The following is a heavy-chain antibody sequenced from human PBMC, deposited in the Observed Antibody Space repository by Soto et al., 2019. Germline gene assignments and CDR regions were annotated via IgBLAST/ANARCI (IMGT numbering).Heavy chain of an antibody. D-gene: IGHD1-1*01. CDR1: GASISSTSYC. J-gene: IGHJ6*02. V-gene: IGHV4-39*01. Sequence: SETLSLTCTVSGASISSTSYCWGWIRQPPGEGLEWIGSIYYSASSYYNPSLRSRLTTSVDTSKNQFSLKLTSVTAADTAVYYCASGGTIEGDSTYSGMDVWGQGTTVTVSS. CDR3: ASGGTIEGDSTYSGMDV. CDR2: IYYSASS.